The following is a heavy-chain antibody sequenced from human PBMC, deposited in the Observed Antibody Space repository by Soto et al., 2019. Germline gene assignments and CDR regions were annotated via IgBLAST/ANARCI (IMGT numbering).Heavy chain of an antibody. D-gene: IGHD2-2*01. Sequence: PSETLSLTCTVSGGSISSGYHWARIRQPPGMRLEWVASIFHTGTTYYNPSLTSRVTISVDTSRNQFSLKLTSVTAADSAVYYCARVVVPAPIWAYNYFDPWGRGTLVTVSS. J-gene: IGHJ5*02. CDR3: ARVVVPAPIWAYNYFDP. CDR2: IFHTGTT. V-gene: IGHV4-38-2*02. CDR1: GGSISSGYH.